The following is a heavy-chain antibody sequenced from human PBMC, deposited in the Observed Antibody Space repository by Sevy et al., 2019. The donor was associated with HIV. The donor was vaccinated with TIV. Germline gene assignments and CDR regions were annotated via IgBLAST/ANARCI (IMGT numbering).Heavy chain of an antibody. V-gene: IGHV4-59*01. CDR2: IYYSGST. J-gene: IGHJ4*02. CDR3: ARDRSGSYKGGFDY. CDR1: GGSISSYY. Sequence: SETLSLTCTVSGGSISSYYWSWIRQPPGKGLEWIGYIYYSGSTNYNPSLKSRVTISVDTSKNQFSLKLSSVTAADTAVYYCARDRSGSYKGGFDYWGQGTLVTVSS. D-gene: IGHD1-26*01.